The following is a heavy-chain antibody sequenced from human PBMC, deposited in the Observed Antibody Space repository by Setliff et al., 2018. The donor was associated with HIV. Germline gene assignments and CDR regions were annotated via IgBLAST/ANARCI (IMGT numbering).Heavy chain of an antibody. J-gene: IGHJ4*02. V-gene: IGHV3-7*01. CDR1: GLNFIDAW. CDR3: VREAGASGGFDRADFDY. Sequence: GGSLRLSCTVSGLNFIDAWRSWVRQAPGKGLEWVAKIKQDGSEKYYVDSVKGRFTISRDNAENSLYLQMSILRADDTALYYCVREAGASGGFDRADFDYWGQGTLVTVSS. CDR2: IKQDGSEK. D-gene: IGHD5-12*01.